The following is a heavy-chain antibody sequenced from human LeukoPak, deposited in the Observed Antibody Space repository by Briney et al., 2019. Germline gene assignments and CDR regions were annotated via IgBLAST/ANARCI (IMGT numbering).Heavy chain of an antibody. D-gene: IGHD3-22*01. CDR3: ARGQVLYYDSSGSIDY. J-gene: IGHJ4*02. V-gene: IGHV1-2*02. CDR2: INPNSGGT. CDR1: GYTFTGYY. Sequence: ASVKVSCKASGYTFTGYYMHWVRQAPGQGLEWMGWINPNSGGTNYAQKFQGRVTMTRDTSISTAYMELSRLRSDDPAVYYCARGQVLYYDSSGSIDYWGQGTLVTVSS.